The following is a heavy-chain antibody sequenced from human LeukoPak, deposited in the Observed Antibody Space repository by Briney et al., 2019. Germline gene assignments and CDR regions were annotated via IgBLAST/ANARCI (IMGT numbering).Heavy chain of an antibody. CDR2: IYSGGST. CDR1: GFTVCSNY. D-gene: IGHD6-19*01. CDR3: ARNGYTSGWYRN. V-gene: IGHV3-53*01. J-gene: IGHJ4*02. Sequence: RGSLRVSCAASGFTVCSNYMSWVRHAPGKGLEWVSTIYSGGSTYYADSVKGRFTISRDNSKNTLYLQMNSLRGEDTAVYYCARNGYTSGWYRNWGQGTLVTVSS.